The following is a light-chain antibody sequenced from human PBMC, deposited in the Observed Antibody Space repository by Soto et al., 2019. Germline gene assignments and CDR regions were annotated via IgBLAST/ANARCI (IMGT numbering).Light chain of an antibody. CDR2: GAS. CDR3: QQYGSSPPWT. V-gene: IGKV3-20*01. CDR1: QILSSNF. Sequence: EIVLTQSPATLSLSPGERATLSCRASQILSSNFLAWYQQKPGQPPRLLISGASSRATGIPDRFSGSGSGTDFTLTISRLEPEDFAVYYCQQYGSSPPWTFGQGTKVDIK. J-gene: IGKJ1*01.